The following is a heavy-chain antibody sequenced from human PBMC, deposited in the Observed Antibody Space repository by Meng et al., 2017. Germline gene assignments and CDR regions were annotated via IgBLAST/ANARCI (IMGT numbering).Heavy chain of an antibody. CDR3: ARASYCYDSSGYYYEYFDY. J-gene: IGHJ4*02. V-gene: IGHV3-66*02. CDR2: IYSGGST. CDR1: GFTVSSNY. Sequence: GESLKISCAASGFTVSSNYMSWVRQAPGKGLEWVSVIYSGGSTYYADSVKGRFTITRDNSKNTLYLQMNSLRAEDTAVYYCARASYCYDSSGYYYEYFDYWGQGTLVTVSS. D-gene: IGHD3-22*01.